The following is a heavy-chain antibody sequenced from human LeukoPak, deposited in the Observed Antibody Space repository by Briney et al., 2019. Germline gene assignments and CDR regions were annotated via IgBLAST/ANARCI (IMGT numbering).Heavy chain of an antibody. CDR1: GGSFSGHY. J-gene: IGHJ4*02. Sequence: PSETLSLTCAVYGGSFSGHYWSWIRQPPGKGLEWIGEINHSGSTNYNPSLKSRVTISVDTSKNQFSLKLSSVTAADTAMYYCARGRLTFFSGWFDYWGQGTLVTVSS. CDR2: INHSGST. CDR3: ARGRLTFFSGWFDY. D-gene: IGHD6-19*01. V-gene: IGHV4-34*01.